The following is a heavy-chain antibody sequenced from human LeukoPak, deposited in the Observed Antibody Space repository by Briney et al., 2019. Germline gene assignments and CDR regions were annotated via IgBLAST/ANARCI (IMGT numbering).Heavy chain of an antibody. D-gene: IGHD6-19*01. CDR3: ARGSPSIALAGTFDY. CDR2: IYYSGST. CDR1: GDSISSYY. V-gene: IGHV4-59*01. Sequence: SETLSLTCTVSGDSISSYYWSWIRQPPGKGLEWIGYIYYSGSTNYNPSLKSRVTISVDTSKNQFSLKLSSVTAADTAVYYCARGSPSIALAGTFDYWGQGTLVTVSS. J-gene: IGHJ4*02.